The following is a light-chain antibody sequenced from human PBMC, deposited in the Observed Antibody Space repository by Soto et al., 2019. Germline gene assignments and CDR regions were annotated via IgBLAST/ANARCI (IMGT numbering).Light chain of an antibody. CDR2: EVS. CDR1: SSDVGGYDY. CDR3: SSYAGSNNFV. J-gene: IGLJ1*01. V-gene: IGLV2-8*01. Sequence: QSALTQPPSASGSPRQSVTISCTGTSSDVGGYDYVSWYQQHPGTAPKLIIYEVSKRPSGVPDRFSGSKSGNTASLTVSGLQAEDGADYYCSSYAGSNNFVFGTGTKLTVL.